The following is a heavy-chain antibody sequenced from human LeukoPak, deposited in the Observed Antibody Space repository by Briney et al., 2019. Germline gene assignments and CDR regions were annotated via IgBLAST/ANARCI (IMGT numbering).Heavy chain of an antibody. J-gene: IGHJ3*02. CDR3: SRDLALAGTGGNAFDI. CDR1: GITFTSYV. V-gene: IGHV3-30*03. Sequence: PGRSLRLCCAASGITFTSYVMHWVRQAPGKGLEWVAVISHDGSNKYYADSVKGRFTISRDNSKNTLFLQVNSLRVEDTAVFYCSRDLALAGTGGNAFDIWGQGTMVTVSS. D-gene: IGHD6-19*01. CDR2: ISHDGSNK.